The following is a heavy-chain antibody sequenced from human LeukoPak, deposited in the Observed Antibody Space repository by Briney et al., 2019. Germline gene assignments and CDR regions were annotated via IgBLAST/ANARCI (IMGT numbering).Heavy chain of an antibody. Sequence: PGGSLRLSCAASGFTFSSYWMHWARQAPGKGLVWLSQINSDGSSTTYADSVKGRFTISRDNAKNTLYLQMNSLSAEDTAVYYCARGPVSRSNLEYWGQGTLVTVSS. CDR2: INSDGSST. V-gene: IGHV3-74*01. J-gene: IGHJ4*02. CDR1: GFTFSSYW. CDR3: ARGPVSRSNLEY. D-gene: IGHD5/OR15-5a*01.